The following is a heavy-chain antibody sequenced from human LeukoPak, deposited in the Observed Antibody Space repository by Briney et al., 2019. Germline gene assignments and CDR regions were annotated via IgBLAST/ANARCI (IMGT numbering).Heavy chain of an antibody. Sequence: GGSLRLSCAASGFTVSSNYMSWVRQAPGKGLEWVSVIYSGGSTYYADSVKGRFTISRDNSKNTLYLQTNSLRAEDTAVYYCARGVTMVRGVINYFDYWGQGTLVTVSS. CDR2: IYSGGST. V-gene: IGHV3-66*02. J-gene: IGHJ4*02. CDR1: GFTVSSNY. CDR3: ARGVTMVRGVINYFDY. D-gene: IGHD3-10*01.